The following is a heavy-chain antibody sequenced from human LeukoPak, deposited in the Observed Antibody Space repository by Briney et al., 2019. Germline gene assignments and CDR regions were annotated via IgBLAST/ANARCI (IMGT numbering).Heavy chain of an antibody. Sequence: GESLKIPCKVSGYTFTSYDINWVRQATGQGLEWMGWMNPNSGNTGYAQKFQGRVTITRNTSISTAYMELSSLRSEDTAVYYCARGRGYYGSGSYYTHWGQGTLVTVSS. CDR2: MNPNSGNT. CDR3: ARGRGYYGSGSYYTH. V-gene: IGHV1-8*03. D-gene: IGHD3-10*01. J-gene: IGHJ4*02. CDR1: GYTFTSYD.